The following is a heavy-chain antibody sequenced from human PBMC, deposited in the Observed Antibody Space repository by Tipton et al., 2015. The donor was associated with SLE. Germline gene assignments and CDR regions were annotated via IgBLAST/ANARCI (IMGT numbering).Heavy chain of an antibody. V-gene: IGHV4-59*11. Sequence: TLSLTCTVSGGSITSHSWSWIRPPPGKGLEWIGYIFYGGHTDYNPSLESRVSISMNTSQNQFSLRLTSVTAADTAVYFCARWYSRSSYFFDFWGQGMLVTVSS. CDR3: ARWYSRSSYFFDF. J-gene: IGHJ4*02. D-gene: IGHD6-6*01. CDR1: GGSITSHS. CDR2: IFYGGHT.